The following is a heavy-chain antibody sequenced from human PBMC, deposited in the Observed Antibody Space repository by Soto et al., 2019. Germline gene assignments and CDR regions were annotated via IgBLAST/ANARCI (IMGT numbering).Heavy chain of an antibody. J-gene: IGHJ5*02. CDR2: IIPIFGTA. V-gene: IGHV1-69*01. Sequence: QVQLVQSGAEVKKPGSPVKVSCKASGGTFSSYAISWVRQAPGQGLEWMGGIIPIFGTANYAQKFQGRVTITADESTSTAYMELSSLRSEDTAVYYCAREGDYPRPKNNWFDPWGQGTLVTVSS. CDR1: GGTFSSYA. D-gene: IGHD3-16*01. CDR3: AREGDYPRPKNNWFDP.